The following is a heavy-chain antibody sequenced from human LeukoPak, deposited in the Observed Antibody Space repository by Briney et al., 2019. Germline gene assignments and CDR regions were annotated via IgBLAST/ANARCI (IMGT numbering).Heavy chain of an antibody. CDR1: GFTFSSYA. V-gene: IGHV3-64*01. D-gene: IGHD5-12*01. CDR3: ARLHGYALDY. CDR2: ISSNGGST. J-gene: IGHJ4*02. Sequence: PGGSLRLSCAASGFTFSSYAVHWVRRAPGKGLEYVSAISSNGGSTYYANSVKGRFTISRDNSKNTLYLQMGSLRAEDMAVYYCARLHGYALDYWGQGTLVTVSS.